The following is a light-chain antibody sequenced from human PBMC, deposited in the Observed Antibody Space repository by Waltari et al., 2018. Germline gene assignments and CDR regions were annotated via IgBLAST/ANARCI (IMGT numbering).Light chain of an antibody. CDR2: RND. V-gene: IGLV1-44*01. CDR3: AAWDDSLNGHWE. CDR1: RPNIANNI. Sequence: QSVLTQPPSVSGTPGQRVTISCSGSRPNIANNIVNWYRQVPATTPKLLIYRNDQRPSGIPDRFSGSKSGTSASLAISGLRSEDEADYFCAAWDDSLNGHWEFGGGTKLTVL. J-gene: IGLJ2*01.